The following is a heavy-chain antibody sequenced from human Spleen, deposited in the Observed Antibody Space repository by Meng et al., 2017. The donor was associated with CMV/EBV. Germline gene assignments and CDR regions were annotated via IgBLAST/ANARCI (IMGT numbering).Heavy chain of an antibody. V-gene: IGHV3-9*03. CDR2: ISWNSDNI. J-gene: IGHJ4*02. CDR3: AKGVFSHYDAPFDY. D-gene: IGHD4-11*01. Sequence: LSLTCAASGFTFDDYAMHWVRQAPGKGLEWVSGISWNSDNIVYADSVKGRFTISRDNAKNSLYLQMNSLRAEDMALYYCAKGVFSHYDAPFDYWGQGTLVTVSS. CDR1: GFTFDDYA.